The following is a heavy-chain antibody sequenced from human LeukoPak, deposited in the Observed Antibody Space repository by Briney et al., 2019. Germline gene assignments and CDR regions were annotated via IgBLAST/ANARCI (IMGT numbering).Heavy chain of an antibody. D-gene: IGHD3-22*01. CDR2: ISSSSSTI. CDR3: AREGYYDSNGYPPGY. V-gene: IGHV3-48*02. J-gene: IGHJ4*02. Sequence: PGGSLRLSCAASGFTFSSYSMNWVRQAPGKGLEWVSYISSSSSTIYYADYVKGRFTISRDNAKNSPYLQMNSLRDEDTAVYYCAREGYYDSNGYPPGYWGQGTLVTVSS. CDR1: GFTFSSYS.